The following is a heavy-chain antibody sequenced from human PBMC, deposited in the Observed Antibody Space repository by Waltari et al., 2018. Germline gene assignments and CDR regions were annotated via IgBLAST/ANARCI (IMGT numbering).Heavy chain of an antibody. D-gene: IGHD6-19*01. CDR2: NGSSSSFM. V-gene: IGHV3-21*02. CDR3: AREGAEQWVVEDYGMDV. Sequence: EVQLVESGGGLVKPGGSLRLSCVASGFKFSAYAMNWVRQAPGKGLEWVSSNGSSSSFMDYADSVRGRFTVSRDNAKNTLYLQMDTLRAEDTAVYYCAREGAEQWVVEDYGMDVWGQGTTVTVSS. CDR1: GFKFSAYA. J-gene: IGHJ6*02.